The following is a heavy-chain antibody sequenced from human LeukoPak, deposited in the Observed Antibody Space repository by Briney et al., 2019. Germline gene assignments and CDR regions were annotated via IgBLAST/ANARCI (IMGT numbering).Heavy chain of an antibody. Sequence: QPGGSLRLSCAASGFTFSSYEMNWVRQAPGKGLEWVSYISSSGSTIYYADSVKGRFTISRDNAKNSLYLQMNSLRAEDTAVYYCARFRDSSGYWRYYFDYWGQGTLVTVSS. V-gene: IGHV3-48*03. J-gene: IGHJ4*02. D-gene: IGHD3-22*01. CDR1: GFTFSSYE. CDR3: ARFRDSSGYWRYYFDY. CDR2: ISSSGSTI.